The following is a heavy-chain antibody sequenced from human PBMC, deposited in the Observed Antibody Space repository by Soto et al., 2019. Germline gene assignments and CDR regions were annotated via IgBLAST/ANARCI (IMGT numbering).Heavy chain of an antibody. V-gene: IGHV3-53*04. J-gene: IGHJ3*02. CDR2: IYSGGST. Sequence: PGGSLRLSCAASGFTVSSNYMSWVRQAPGKGLEWVSVIYSGGSTYYADSVKGRFTISRHNSKNTLYLQMNSLRAEDTAVYYCARMDLMGAIDISGQATMVTVSS. D-gene: IGHD2-8*01. CDR3: ARMDLMGAIDI. CDR1: GFTVSSNY.